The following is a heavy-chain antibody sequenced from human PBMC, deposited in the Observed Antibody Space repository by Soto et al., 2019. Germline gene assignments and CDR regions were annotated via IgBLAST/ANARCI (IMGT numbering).Heavy chain of an antibody. J-gene: IGHJ4*02. CDR3: ARRGSYGDYDY. V-gene: IGHV3-48*01. CDR1: GFTFSSYS. D-gene: IGHD4-17*01. CDR2: ISSSSSTI. Sequence: GGSLRLSCAASGFTFSSYSMNWVRQAPGKGLEWVSYISSSSSTIYYADSVKGRFTISRDNAKNSLYLQMNSLRAEDTAVYYCARRGSYGDYDYWGQGTLVTVSS.